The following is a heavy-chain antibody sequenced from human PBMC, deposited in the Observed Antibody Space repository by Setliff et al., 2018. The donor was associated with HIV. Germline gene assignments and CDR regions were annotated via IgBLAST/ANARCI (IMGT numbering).Heavy chain of an antibody. Sequence: SVKVSCKASGGTFSSYATSWVRQAPGQGLEWMGGIIPISGTVNYAQKFWGRVTITTHESTSTAYMELSSLRSEDTAVYYCARDFGGYCSSMSCPGLFDPWGQGTLVTVSS. CDR2: IIPISGTV. CDR3: ARDFGGYCSSMSCPGLFDP. CDR1: GGTFSSYA. D-gene: IGHD2-2*01. J-gene: IGHJ5*02. V-gene: IGHV1-69*05.